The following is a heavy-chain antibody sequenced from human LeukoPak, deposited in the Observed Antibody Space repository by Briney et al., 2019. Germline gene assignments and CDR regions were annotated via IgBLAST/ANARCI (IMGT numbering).Heavy chain of an antibody. D-gene: IGHD6-19*01. Sequence: ASVKVSCKASGYTFTNYDINWVLQATGQGLEWMGWMNPNSGNTGYARKFQGRVTMTRNTSITTAYMELSSLRSEDTAVYYCARRRGWPNYFDYWGQGTLVTVSS. CDR2: MNPNSGNT. CDR3: ARRRGWPNYFDY. CDR1: GYTFTNYD. V-gene: IGHV1-8*01. J-gene: IGHJ4*02.